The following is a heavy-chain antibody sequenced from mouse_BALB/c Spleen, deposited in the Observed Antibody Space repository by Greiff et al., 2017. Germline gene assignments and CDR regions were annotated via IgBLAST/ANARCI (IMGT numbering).Heavy chain of an antibody. J-gene: IGHJ3*01. V-gene: IGHV14-3*02. CDR3: ATLTGTAY. CDR2: IDPANGNT. D-gene: IGHD4-1*01. Sequence: EVQLQQSGAELVKPGASVKLSCTASGFNIKDTYMHWVKQRPEQGLEWIGRIDPANGNTKYDPKFQGKATITADTSSNTAYLQLSSLTSEDTAVYYCATLTGTAYWGQGTLVTVSA. CDR1: GFNIKDTY.